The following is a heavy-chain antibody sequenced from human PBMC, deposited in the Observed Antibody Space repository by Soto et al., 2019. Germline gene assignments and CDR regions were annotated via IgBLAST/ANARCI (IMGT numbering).Heavy chain of an antibody. Sequence: SVKVSCKASGGTFSSYAISWVRQAPGQGLEWMGGIIPIFGTANYAQKFQGRVTITADESTSTAYMELSSVRSEDTAVYYCARRVGDYYDSSGYYYVYWGQGTLVTVSS. CDR2: IIPIFGTA. CDR3: ARRVGDYYDSSGYYYVY. CDR1: GGTFSSYA. D-gene: IGHD3-22*01. J-gene: IGHJ4*02. V-gene: IGHV1-69*13.